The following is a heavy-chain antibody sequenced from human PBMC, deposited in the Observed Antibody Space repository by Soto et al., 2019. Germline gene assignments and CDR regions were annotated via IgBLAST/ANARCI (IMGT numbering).Heavy chain of an antibody. CDR1: GFTFSSYA. Sequence: GGSLRLSCAASGFTFSSYAMSWVRQAPGKGLEWVSAISGSGGSTYYADSVKGRFTISRDNSKNTLYLQMNSLRAEDAAVYYCAKDLSIAAAGTSDYWGQGTLVTVSS. J-gene: IGHJ4*02. D-gene: IGHD6-13*01. V-gene: IGHV3-23*01. CDR3: AKDLSIAAAGTSDY. CDR2: ISGSGGST.